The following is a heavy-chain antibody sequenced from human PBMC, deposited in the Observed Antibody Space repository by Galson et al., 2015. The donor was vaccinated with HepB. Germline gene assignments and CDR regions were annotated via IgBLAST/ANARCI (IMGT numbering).Heavy chain of an antibody. J-gene: IGHJ4*02. CDR1: GFTFSSYA. D-gene: IGHD5-12*01. CDR3: VKVLGSAIVATISDY. Sequence: SLRLSCAASGFTFSSYAMHWVRQAPGKGLEYVSAISSNGGSTYYADSVKGRFTISRDNSKNTLYLQTSSLRAEDTAVYYCVKVLGSAIVATISDYWGQGTLVTVSS. V-gene: IGHV3-64D*06. CDR2: ISSNGGST.